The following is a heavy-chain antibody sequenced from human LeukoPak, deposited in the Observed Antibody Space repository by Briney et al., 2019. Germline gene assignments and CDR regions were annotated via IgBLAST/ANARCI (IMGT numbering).Heavy chain of an antibody. J-gene: IGHJ4*02. V-gene: IGHV4-30-2*01. CDR2: IFHSGST. Sequence: SETLSLTCAVSGGSISSGDYSWSWIRQPPGKGLEWIGYIFHSGSTYYNPSLKSRVTISLDRSKNQFSPKLSSVTAADTAVYYCATGGHDSSGYYTYYFDYWGQGTLVTVSS. CDR1: GGSISSGDYS. D-gene: IGHD3-22*01. CDR3: ATGGHDSSGYYTYYFDY.